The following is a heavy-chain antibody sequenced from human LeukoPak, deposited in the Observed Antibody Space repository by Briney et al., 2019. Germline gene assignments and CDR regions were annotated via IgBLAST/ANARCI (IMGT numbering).Heavy chain of an antibody. V-gene: IGHV4-59*08. D-gene: IGHD6-13*01. J-gene: IGHJ4*02. CDR2: IYYSGRT. CDR3: ARPGIAATGAFDC. CDR1: GGSISSYY. Sequence: TSETLSLTGTGSGGSISSYYWSWIRQPPRKGLEWIGYIYYSGRTKYNPSLKSRVTISVDTSKNQFSLKLSSVTAADTAVYFCARPGIAATGAFDCWGQGTLVTVSS.